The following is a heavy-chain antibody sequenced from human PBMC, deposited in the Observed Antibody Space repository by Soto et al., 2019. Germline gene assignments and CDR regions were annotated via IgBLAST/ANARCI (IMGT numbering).Heavy chain of an antibody. Sequence: ESGPTLVNPTQTLTLTCTFSGFSLSTSGVGVGWIRQPPGKALEWLALIYWDDDKRYSPSLKSRLTITKDTSKNQVVLTMTNMDPVDTATYYCAHTGDYVDYYYYGMDVWGQGTTVTVSS. CDR2: IYWDDDK. CDR1: GFSLSTSGVG. D-gene: IGHD4-17*01. J-gene: IGHJ6*02. CDR3: AHTGDYVDYYYYGMDV. V-gene: IGHV2-5*02.